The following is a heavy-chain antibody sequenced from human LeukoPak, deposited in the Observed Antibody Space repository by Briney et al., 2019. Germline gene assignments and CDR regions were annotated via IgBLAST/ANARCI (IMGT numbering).Heavy chain of an antibody. V-gene: IGHV1-18*04. J-gene: IGHJ6*04. CDR1: GYTFTSYG. CDR3: ARQEYYYYGMDV. CDR2: ISAYNGNT. Sequence: ASVKVSCKASGYTFTSYGISWVRQAPGQGLEWMGWISAYNGNTNYAQKLQGRVTMTTDTSTSTAHMELRSLISDDTAVYYCARQEYYYYGMDVWGKGTTVTVSS.